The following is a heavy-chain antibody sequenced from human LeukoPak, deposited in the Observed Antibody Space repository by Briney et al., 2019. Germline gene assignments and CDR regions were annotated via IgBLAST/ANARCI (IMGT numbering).Heavy chain of an antibody. D-gene: IGHD3-16*02. J-gene: IGHJ4*02. CDR1: GFTFSSYA. CDR2: ISGSGGTT. V-gene: IGHV3-23*01. Sequence: GGSLRLSCAASGFTFSSYAMSWVRQAPGKGLEWVSVISGSGGTTYYADSVKGRFTISRDNSKNTLYLQMNSLRVENTAVYYCAKDRAFGGVIGLDYWGQGTLVTVSS. CDR3: AKDRAFGGVIGLDY.